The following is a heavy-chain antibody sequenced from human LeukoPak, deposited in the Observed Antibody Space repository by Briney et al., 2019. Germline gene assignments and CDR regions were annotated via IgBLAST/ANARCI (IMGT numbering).Heavy chain of an antibody. J-gene: IGHJ4*02. CDR1: GGSIGSNNYY. CDR2: IYYSGYT. Sequence: SETLSLTCTVSGGSIGSNNYYWGWIRQPPGKGLEWIGSIYYSGYTYYNPSFKSRVTISVDTSKNQFSLKLSSVTAADTAVYYCAREDSESYRALGYWGQGTLVTVSS. CDR3: AREDSESYRALGY. V-gene: IGHV4-39*07. D-gene: IGHD1-26*01.